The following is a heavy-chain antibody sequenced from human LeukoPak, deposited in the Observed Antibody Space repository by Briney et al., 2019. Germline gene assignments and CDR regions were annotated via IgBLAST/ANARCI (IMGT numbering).Heavy chain of an antibody. J-gene: IGHJ4*02. CDR3: ARAYTTLIRRGYSYYFDY. Sequence: GGSLRLSCAASGFTFSSYWMSWVRQAPGKGLEWMANIKQDGSEKYYVDSVKGRFTISRDNAKNSLYLQMNSLRAEDTVVYYCARAYTTLIRRGYSYYFDYWGQGTLVTVSS. D-gene: IGHD5-18*01. CDR1: GFTFSSYW. V-gene: IGHV3-7*01. CDR2: IKQDGSEK.